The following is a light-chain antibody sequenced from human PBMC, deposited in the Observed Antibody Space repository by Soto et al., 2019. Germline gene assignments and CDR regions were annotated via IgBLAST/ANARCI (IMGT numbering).Light chain of an antibody. CDR1: SSNIGNNY. CDR2: DNN. J-gene: IGLJ1*01. CDR3: SSYRSSTTFV. V-gene: IGLV1-51*01. Sequence: QSVLTQPPSVSAAPGQKVTISCSGSSSNIGNNYVSWYQQLPGTAPKLLIYDNNKRPSGIPDRFSGSKSGTSATLGITGLQTGDEADYYCSSYRSSTTFVFGTGTKVTVL.